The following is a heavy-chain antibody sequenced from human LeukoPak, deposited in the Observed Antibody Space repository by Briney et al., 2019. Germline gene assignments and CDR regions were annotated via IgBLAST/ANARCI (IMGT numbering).Heavy chain of an antibody. J-gene: IGHJ3*02. D-gene: IGHD2-2*01. Sequence: NPSETLSLPRAVSGYSISSGYYWGWIRQPPGKGLEWIGSIYHSGSTYYNPSLKSRVTISVDTSKIQFSLKLSSVTAADTAVYYCARHKYCSSTSCYSWGYAFDIWGQGTMVTVSS. CDR2: IYHSGST. V-gene: IGHV4-38-2*01. CDR1: GYSISSGYY. CDR3: ARHKYCSSTSCYSWGYAFDI.